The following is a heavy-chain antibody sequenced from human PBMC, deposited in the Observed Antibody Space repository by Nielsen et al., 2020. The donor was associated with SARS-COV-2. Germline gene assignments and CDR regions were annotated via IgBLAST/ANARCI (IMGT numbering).Heavy chain of an antibody. CDR1: DFPSSSYS. CDR2: ISSSSSYI. V-gene: IGHV3-21*01. CDR3: ARDQIAVDEGAFDY. Sequence: GGSLRLSCPASDFPSSSYSMNWVRQAPGKGLEWVSSISSSSSYIYYADSVKGRFTISRDNAKTSLYLKMNSLRAEETAVYYCARDQIAVDEGAFDYWGQGTLVTVSS. D-gene: IGHD6-19*01. J-gene: IGHJ4*02.